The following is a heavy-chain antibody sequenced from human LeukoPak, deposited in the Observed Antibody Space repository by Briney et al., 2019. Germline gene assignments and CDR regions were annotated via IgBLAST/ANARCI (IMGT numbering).Heavy chain of an antibody. CDR3: ARDSVIEYSSGK. CDR1: GFTFSSYS. Sequence: PGGSLRLSCAASGFTFSSYSMNWVRQAPGKGLEWVSSISSSSSSYIYYADSVKGRFTISRDNAKNSLYLQMNSLRAEDTAVYYCARDSVIEYSSGKGGQGTLVTVSP. V-gene: IGHV3-21*01. J-gene: IGHJ4*02. CDR2: ISSSSSSYI. D-gene: IGHD6-19*01.